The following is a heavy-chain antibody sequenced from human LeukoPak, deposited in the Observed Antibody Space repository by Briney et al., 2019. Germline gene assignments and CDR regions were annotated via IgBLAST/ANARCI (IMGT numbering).Heavy chain of an antibody. CDR3: ARERGRGRDSPWFDY. CDR1: GFTFSSYA. J-gene: IGHJ4*02. D-gene: IGHD1-26*01. CDR2: ISYDGTNK. V-gene: IGHV3-30-3*01. Sequence: GGSLRLSCAASGFTFSSYAMYWVRQAPGKGLEWVAHISYDGTNKYYTDSVKGRFTISRDNSKNTLYLQMNSLRTEDTAVYYCARERGRGRDSPWFDYWGQGTLVTVSS.